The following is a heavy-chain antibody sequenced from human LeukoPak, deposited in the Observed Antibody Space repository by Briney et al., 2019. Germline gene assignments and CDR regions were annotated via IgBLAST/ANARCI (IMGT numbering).Heavy chain of an antibody. D-gene: IGHD3-9*01. J-gene: IGHJ4*02. V-gene: IGHV4-59*12. CDR2: IYYSGST. CDR3: ARIPYFDWLPEGGLLDY. Sequence: SETLSLTCTVSGGSISSYYWSWIRQPPGKGLEWIGYIYYSGSTNYNPSLKSRVTISVDTSKNQFSLKLSSVTAADTAVYYCARIPYFDWLPEGGLLDYWGQGTLVTVSS. CDR1: GGSISSYY.